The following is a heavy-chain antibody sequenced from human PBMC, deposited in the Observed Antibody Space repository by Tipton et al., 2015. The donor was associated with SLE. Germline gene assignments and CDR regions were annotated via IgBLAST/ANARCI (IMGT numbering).Heavy chain of an antibody. D-gene: IGHD6-19*01. CDR1: GGSISSYY. CDR2: IYYSGST. V-gene: IGHV4-59*01. Sequence: TLSLTCTVSGGSISSYYWSWIRQPPGKGLEWIGYIYYSGSTNYNPSLKSRVTISVDTSKNQFSLKLSSVTAADTAVYYCARMSSYSSGFDYWGQGTLVTVSS. CDR3: ARMSSYSSGFDY. J-gene: IGHJ4*02.